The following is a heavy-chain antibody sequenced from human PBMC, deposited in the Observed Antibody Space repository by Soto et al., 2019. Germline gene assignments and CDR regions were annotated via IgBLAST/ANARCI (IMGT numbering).Heavy chain of an antibody. V-gene: IGHV3-33*01. CDR1: GFTFSSYG. CDR3: ARDDYDFWSGTVGMDV. Sequence: QVQLAESGGGVVQPGRSLRLSCAASGFTFSSYGMHWVRQAPGKGLEWVAVIWYDGSNKYYADSVKGRFTISRDNSKNTLYLQMNSLRAEDTAVYYCARDDYDFWSGTVGMDVWGQGTTVTVSS. D-gene: IGHD3-3*01. CDR2: IWYDGSNK. J-gene: IGHJ6*02.